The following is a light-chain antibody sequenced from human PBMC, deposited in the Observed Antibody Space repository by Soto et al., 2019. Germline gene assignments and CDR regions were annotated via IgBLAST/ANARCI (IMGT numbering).Light chain of an antibody. CDR1: SSNIGSNT. Sequence: QSVLAGPPSSSGTPGQRGTISCSVSSSNIGSNTVNWYQQLPTTAPKLLIYADDQRPSGVPDRFSGSKSGTSASLAISGLQSEDEADYYCAAWDDNLNGPVSGTGTKVTVL. J-gene: IGLJ1*01. CDR3: AAWDDNLNGPV. V-gene: IGLV1-44*01. CDR2: ADD.